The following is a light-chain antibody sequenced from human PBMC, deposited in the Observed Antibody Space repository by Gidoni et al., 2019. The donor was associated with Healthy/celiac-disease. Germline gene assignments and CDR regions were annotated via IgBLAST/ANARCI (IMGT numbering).Light chain of an antibody. CDR1: QIVSSSY. V-gene: IGKV3-20*01. J-gene: IGKJ4*01. Sequence: IVLTQSPGTLSLSPGERATLSCRASQIVSSSYLAWYQQKPGQAPRLLIYGASSRATGIPDRFSGSGSGTDFTLTISRLEPEDFAVYYCQQYGSSPSLTFGGGTKVEIK. CDR2: GAS. CDR3: QQYGSSPSLT.